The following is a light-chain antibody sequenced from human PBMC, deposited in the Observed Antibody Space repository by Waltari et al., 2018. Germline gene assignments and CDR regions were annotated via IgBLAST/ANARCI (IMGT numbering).Light chain of an antibody. Sequence: DIQMTQSPSSLSASIGDRVTITCRASQSITTYLNWYQQQPGKAPKLLIYAASSLQSGVPRRFSGSGSGTDFTLTISSLQPEDSATYYCQQSYSTPPWTFGLGTKVEI. J-gene: IGKJ1*01. CDR2: AAS. CDR3: QQSYSTPPWT. CDR1: QSITTY. V-gene: IGKV1-39*01.